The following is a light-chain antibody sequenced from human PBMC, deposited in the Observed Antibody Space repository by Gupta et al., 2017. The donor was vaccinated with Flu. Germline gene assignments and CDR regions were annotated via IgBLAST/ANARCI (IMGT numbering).Light chain of an antibody. Sequence: DIVMTQSPLSLPVTPGEPASISCRSSQSLLNSNGYNYLDWYLQKPGQSPQLLIYLGSNRASGVPDRFSGSGAGTDFTLKISRVEAEDVGVYYYMQAPWTFGQGTKVEIK. CDR1: QSLLNSNGYNY. V-gene: IGKV2-28*01. CDR3: MQAPWT. J-gene: IGKJ1*01. CDR2: LGS.